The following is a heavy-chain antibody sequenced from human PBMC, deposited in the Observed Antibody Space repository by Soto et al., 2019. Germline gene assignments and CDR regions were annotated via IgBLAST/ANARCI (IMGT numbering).Heavy chain of an antibody. CDR3: ARVVRWYPWGWCWFDP. D-gene: IGHD2-15*01. CDR1: GGSFSGYY. V-gene: IGHV4-34*01. Sequence: QVQLQQWGAGLLKPSETLSLTCAVYGGSFSGYYWSWIRQPPGKGLEWIGEINHSGSTNYNPSLKSRVPIAVDTSWNQFPPTLSSVTAADTAVYYCARVVRWYPWGWCWFDPWGQGTLVTVSS. CDR2: INHSGST. J-gene: IGHJ5*02.